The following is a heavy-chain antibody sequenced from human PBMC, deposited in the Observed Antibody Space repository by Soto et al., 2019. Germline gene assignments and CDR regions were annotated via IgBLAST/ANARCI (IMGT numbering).Heavy chain of an antibody. CDR1: GFSISSYY. V-gene: IGHV4-4*07. Sequence: PSETLSLTCTFSGFSISSYYWSLIRQPAGKGLEWIGRIYTSGSTNYNPSLKSRVTMSVDTSKNQFSLKLSSVTAADTAVYYCARDDGYCSGGSCYSILNWFAPWGQGTLVTVSS. D-gene: IGHD2-15*01. CDR2: IYTSGST. CDR3: ARDDGYCSGGSCYSILNWFAP. J-gene: IGHJ5*02.